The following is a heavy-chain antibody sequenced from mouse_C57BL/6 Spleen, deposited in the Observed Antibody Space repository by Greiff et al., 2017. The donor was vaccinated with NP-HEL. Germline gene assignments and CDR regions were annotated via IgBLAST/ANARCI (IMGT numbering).Heavy chain of an antibody. CDR2: IRSKSNNYAT. CDR1: GFSFNTYA. V-gene: IGHV10-1*01. D-gene: IGHD2-1*01. Sequence: EVKLVESGGGLVQPKGSLKLSCAASGFSFNTYAMNWVRQAPGKGLEWVARIRSKSNNYATYYADSVKDRFTISRDDSESMLYLQMNNLKTEDTAMYYCVRQGGNGFDYWGQGTTLTVSS. CDR3: VRQGGNGFDY. J-gene: IGHJ2*01.